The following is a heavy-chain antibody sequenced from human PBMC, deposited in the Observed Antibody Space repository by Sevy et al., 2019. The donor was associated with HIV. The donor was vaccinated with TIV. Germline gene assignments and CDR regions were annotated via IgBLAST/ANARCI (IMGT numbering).Heavy chain of an antibody. D-gene: IGHD3-22*01. Sequence: GGSLRLSCAASGFTFSSYGMHWVRQAPGKGLEWVAVISYDGSNKYYADSVKGGFTISTDNYKNTLYLQMNSLRAEDTAVYYCAKPYYYDSSGRNDAFDIWGQGTMVTVSS. J-gene: IGHJ3*02. V-gene: IGHV3-30*18. CDR3: AKPYYYDSSGRNDAFDI. CDR2: ISYDGSNK. CDR1: GFTFSSYG.